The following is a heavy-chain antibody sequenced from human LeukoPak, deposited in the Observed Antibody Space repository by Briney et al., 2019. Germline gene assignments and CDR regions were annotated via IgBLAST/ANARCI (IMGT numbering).Heavy chain of an antibody. CDR1: GGTFSSYA. CDR3: ARTGTYYDDSSGYYYDP. CDR2: IIPILGIA. Sequence: SVKVSCKASGGTFSSYAISWVRQAPGQGLEWMGRIIPILGIANYAQKFQGRVTITADKSTSTAYMELSSLRSEDTAVYYCARTGTYYDDSSGYYYDPWGQGTLVTVSS. J-gene: IGHJ5*02. D-gene: IGHD3-22*01. V-gene: IGHV1-69*04.